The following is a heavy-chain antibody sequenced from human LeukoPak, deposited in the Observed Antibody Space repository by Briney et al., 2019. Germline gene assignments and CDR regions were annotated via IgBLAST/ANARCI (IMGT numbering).Heavy chain of an antibody. CDR3: AKDLSSSSSGKFVS. V-gene: IGHV4-59*01. J-gene: IGHJ4*02. CDR2: YYSGST. D-gene: IGHD6-6*01. Sequence: SETLSLTCTISGDSISDWYWNWIRQPPGKGLEWIGYYYSGSTKYNPSLESRVTISFDTSKSQFSLKLRSMTAADTAVYYCAKDLSSSSSGKFVSWGQGTLVTVSS. CDR1: GDSISDWY.